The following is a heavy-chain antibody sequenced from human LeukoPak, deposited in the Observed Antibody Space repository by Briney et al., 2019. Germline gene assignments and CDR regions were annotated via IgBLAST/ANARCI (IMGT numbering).Heavy chain of an antibody. CDR3: ARGYQLFDY. CDR1: GGSISSVYYY. J-gene: IGHJ4*02. D-gene: IGHD1-1*01. CDR2: IHNSGST. V-gene: IGHV4-30-4*08. Sequence: PSETLSLTCTVSGGSISSVYYYWSWIRQPPGKGLECIGYIHNSGSTYYNSSLKSRVTISVDTSKNRFSLKLSSVTAADKAVYYCARGYQLFDYGGKGSLVTVSS.